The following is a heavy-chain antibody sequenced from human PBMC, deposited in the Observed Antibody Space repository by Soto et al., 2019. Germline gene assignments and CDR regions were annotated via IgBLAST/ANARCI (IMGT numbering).Heavy chain of an antibody. CDR1: GGSISSYY. D-gene: IGHD2-15*01. CDR3: ATGRYCSGGSCYSGYGDYPYYFDY. V-gene: IGHV4-59*01. CDR2: IYYSGST. J-gene: IGHJ4*02. Sequence: PSETLSLTCTFSGGSISSYYWSWIRQPPGKGLEWIGYIYYSGSTNYNPSLKSRVTMSVDTSKNQFSLKLSSVTAADTAVYYCATGRYCSGGSCYSGYGDYPYYFDYWGQGTLVTVSS.